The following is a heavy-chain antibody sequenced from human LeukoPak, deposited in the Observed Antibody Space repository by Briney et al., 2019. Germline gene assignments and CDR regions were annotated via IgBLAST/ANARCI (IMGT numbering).Heavy chain of an antibody. V-gene: IGHV3-7*01. CDR1: GFSLSHHW. D-gene: IGHD3-10*01. CDR3: ARVPTPLGSGLFDY. J-gene: IGHJ4*02. CDR2: IRPDGNEK. Sequence: PGGSLRLSCAASGFSLSHHWMNWVRQAPGEGLEWVANIRPDGNEKYYVDSVTGRFTMSRDNAKNSLDLQMNSLRAEDTAVYYCARVPTPLGSGLFDYWGQGTLVTVSS.